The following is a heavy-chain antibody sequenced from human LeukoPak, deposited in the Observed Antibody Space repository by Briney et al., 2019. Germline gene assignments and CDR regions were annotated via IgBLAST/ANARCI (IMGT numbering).Heavy chain of an antibody. CDR3: ARHPNTPMYYDFWSGFFSGWFDP. CDR2: IYYSGST. V-gene: IGHV4-39*01. J-gene: IGHJ5*02. Sequence: SETLSLTCTVSGGSISSGNYYWGWIRQPPGKGLEWIGSIYYSGSTYYNPSLKSRVTISVDTSKNQFSLELSSVTAADTAVYYCARHPNTPMYYDFWSGFFSGWFDPWGQGTLVTVSS. D-gene: IGHD3-3*01. CDR1: GGSISSGNYY.